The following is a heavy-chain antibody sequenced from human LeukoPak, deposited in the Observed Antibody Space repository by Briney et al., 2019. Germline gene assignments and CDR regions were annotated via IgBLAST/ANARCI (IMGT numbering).Heavy chain of an antibody. CDR3: NQKKRLIETKFSQPPGGGGFPSHKKTQKKHNVFKKKPRGGRGPGFFFWGGEFWFRG. V-gene: IGHV3-11*04. CDR2: ISNKGSSSTT. CDR1: GFIFSDYY. J-gene: IGHJ6*01. Sequence: GGSLRLSCAASGFIFSDYYMGWVRQAPGKGLEWVSYISNKGSSSTTYYADSVKGRFTISRDNAKNSLYLQMNSLRAEDTAVYLKNQKKRLIETKFSQPPGGGGFPSHKKTQKKHNVFKKKPRGGRGPGFFFWGGEFWFRGGGQGTP. D-gene: IGHD3-16*01.